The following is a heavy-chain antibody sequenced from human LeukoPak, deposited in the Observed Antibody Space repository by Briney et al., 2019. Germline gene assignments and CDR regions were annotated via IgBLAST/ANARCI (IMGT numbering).Heavy chain of an antibody. CDR2: INPNSGGT. CDR3: ARVPRRCMLYCWFDP. CDR1: GYNFTGYY. V-gene: IGHV1-2*02. J-gene: IGHJ5*02. D-gene: IGHD2-8*01. Sequence: ASVKVPCKASGYNFTGYYTHWVRQAPGQGLEWMGWINPNSGGTNYAQKFQGRVTMTRDTSISTAYMELSRLRSDDTAVYYCARVPRRCMLYCWFDPWGPGTLVTVSS.